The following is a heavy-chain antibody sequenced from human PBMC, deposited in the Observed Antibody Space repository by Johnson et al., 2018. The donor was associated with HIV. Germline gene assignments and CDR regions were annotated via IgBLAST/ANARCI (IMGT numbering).Heavy chain of an antibody. CDR2: IRYDGSNK. J-gene: IGHJ3*02. D-gene: IGHD3-22*01. Sequence: QMQLVESGGGLVQPGGSLRLSCAASGFTFSSYGMHWVRQAPGKGLEWVAFIRYDGSNKYYADSVKGRFTISRDNSKNTLYLQMNSLRAEDTAVYYCAKAREYDSTGHDAFDIWGQGTMVTVSS. V-gene: IGHV3-30*02. CDR3: AKAREYDSTGHDAFDI. CDR1: GFTFSSYG.